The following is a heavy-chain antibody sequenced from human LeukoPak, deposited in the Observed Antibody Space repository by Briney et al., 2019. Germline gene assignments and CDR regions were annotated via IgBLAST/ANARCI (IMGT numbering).Heavy chain of an antibody. CDR3: ARDKYSSSPRFDP. Sequence: GASVKVSCKASGYTFTSYYMHWVRQAPGQGLEWMGWISAYNGNTNYAQKLQGRVTMTTDTSTSTAYMELRSLRSDDTAVYYCARDKYSSSPRFDPWGQGTLVTVSS. CDR2: ISAYNGNT. J-gene: IGHJ5*02. D-gene: IGHD6-13*01. V-gene: IGHV1-18*04. CDR1: GYTFTSYY.